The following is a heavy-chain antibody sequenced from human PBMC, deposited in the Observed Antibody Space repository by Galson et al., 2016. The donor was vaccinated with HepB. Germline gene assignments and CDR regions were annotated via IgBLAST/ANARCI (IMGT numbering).Heavy chain of an antibody. CDR2: INGNGGNT. D-gene: IGHD6-13*01. Sequence: FLRLSCAASGFTFSINTMSWIRQTPGKGLEWVTTINGNGGNTWYADSVKGRFTVSRDNSDNRMFLQMNSLRAEDTAIYYCAKVDSSSWSFDYWGRGTLVTVSS. V-gene: IGHV3-23*01. J-gene: IGHJ4*02. CDR1: GFTFSINT. CDR3: AKVDSSSWSFDY.